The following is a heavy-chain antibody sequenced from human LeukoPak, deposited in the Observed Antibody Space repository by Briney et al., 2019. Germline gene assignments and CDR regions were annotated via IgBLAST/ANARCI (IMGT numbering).Heavy chain of an antibody. D-gene: IGHD2/OR15-2a*01. CDR3: SSQPAVLDLDC. V-gene: IGHV3-7*01. CDR2: IKPDGSGK. J-gene: IGHJ4*02. Sequence: GGSLRLSCAASGFAFSSYWMTWVRQAPGKGLEWVANIKPDGSGKNYVDSVKGRFTISRDNAKNSLYLQMGGLRVEDTAVYYCSSQPAVLDLDCWGQGALVTVSS. CDR1: GFAFSSYW.